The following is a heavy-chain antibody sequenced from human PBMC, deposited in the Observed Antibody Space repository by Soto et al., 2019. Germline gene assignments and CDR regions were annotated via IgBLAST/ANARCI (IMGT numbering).Heavy chain of an antibody. CDR3: ARDHGVVVTATGVGGY. J-gene: IGHJ4*02. CDR1: GFTFSSYA. CDR2: ISYDGNYK. V-gene: IGHV3-30-3*01. D-gene: IGHD2-15*01. Sequence: GGSLRLSCAASGFTFSSYAMHWVRQAPGKGLEWVTVISYDGNYKYYADSVKGRFTISRDNSKNTLYLQMKSLRPEDTAVYYCARDHGVVVTATGVGGYWGQGTLVTVSS.